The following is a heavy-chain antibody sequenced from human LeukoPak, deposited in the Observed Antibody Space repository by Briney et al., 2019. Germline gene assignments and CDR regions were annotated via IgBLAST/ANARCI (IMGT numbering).Heavy chain of an antibody. CDR1: GFTFSSYW. J-gene: IGHJ6*02. CDR3: ARDSSGYDGMDV. Sequence: PGGSLRLSCAASGFTFSSYWMHWVRQAPGKGLVWVSRINSDGSSTSYADSVKGRFTISRDNAKNSLYLQMNSLRAEDTAVYYCARDSSGYDGMDVWGQGTTVTVSS. CDR2: INSDGSST. V-gene: IGHV3-74*01. D-gene: IGHD3-22*01.